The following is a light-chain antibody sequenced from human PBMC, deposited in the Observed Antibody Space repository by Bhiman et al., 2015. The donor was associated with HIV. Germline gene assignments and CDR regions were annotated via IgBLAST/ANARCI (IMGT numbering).Light chain of an antibody. CDR1: VSNIGANFD. J-gene: IGLJ2*01. CDR3: QSSDRSLGHSKV. CDR2: DNS. Sequence: QSVLTQPPSVSGARGQRVTISCTGTVSNIGANFDVHWYQQVPGTAPRLLIYDNSVRPSGVPDRFSGSKSGTSASLAISGLQAEDEADYYCQSSDRSLGHSKVFGGGTKLTVL. V-gene: IGLV1-40*01.